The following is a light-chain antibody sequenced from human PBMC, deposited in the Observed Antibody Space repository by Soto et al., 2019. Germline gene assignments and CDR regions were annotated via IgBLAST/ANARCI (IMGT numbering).Light chain of an antibody. Sequence: DIHVTQSPSTLSSSVGDRVTITCRASQSISNRLAWYQQKPGEAPKYLIYDASTLDSGAPSRFSGSGSGTEFTLSISSLQPDDFATYYCQQYNSYPWTFGQGTKVDI. CDR3: QQYNSYPWT. J-gene: IGKJ1*01. CDR1: QSISNR. V-gene: IGKV1-5*01. CDR2: DAS.